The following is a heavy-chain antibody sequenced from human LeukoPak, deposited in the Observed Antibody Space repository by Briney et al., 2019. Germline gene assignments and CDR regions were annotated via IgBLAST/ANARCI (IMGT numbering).Heavy chain of an antibody. J-gene: IGHJ6*03. CDR2: IYHSGST. CDR1: GVSISSSSYY. V-gene: IGHV4-39*07. Sequence: SETLSLTCTVSGVSISSSSYYWGWIRQPPGKGLEWIGSIYHSGSTYYNPSLKSRVTISVDTSKNQFSLKLSSVTAADTAVYYCARADYSSTWSHDYYYMDVWGKGTTVTVSS. CDR3: ARADYSSTWSHDYYYMDV. D-gene: IGHD6-13*01.